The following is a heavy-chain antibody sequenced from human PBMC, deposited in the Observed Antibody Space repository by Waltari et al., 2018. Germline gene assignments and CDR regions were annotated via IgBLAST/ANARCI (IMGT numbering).Heavy chain of an antibody. CDR3: ARGLDFWSGYLHYYYYMDV. V-gene: IGHV1-8*03. CDR1: GYTFTSYD. J-gene: IGHJ6*03. CDR2: MNPNSGNT. D-gene: IGHD3-3*01. Sequence: QVQLVQSGAEVKKPGASVKVSCKASGYTFTSYDINWVRQATGQGLEWMGWMNPNSGNTGYAQKFQGRVTITRNTSISTAYMELSSLRSEDTAVYYCARGLDFWSGYLHYYYYMDVWGKGTTVTISS.